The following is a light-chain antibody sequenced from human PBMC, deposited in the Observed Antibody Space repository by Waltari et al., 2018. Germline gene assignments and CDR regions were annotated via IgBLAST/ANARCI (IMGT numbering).Light chain of an antibody. Sequence: QSVLTQPPSVSAAPGQRVTISCSGGRSNIGNYYVSWYRQFPGTAPKLLIYEDTERPAGIAGRFSGSKSGTSAALDITGLRAGDGADYYCGTWDSSLGGAVVGGGTHLTVL. V-gene: IGLV1-51*02. CDR2: EDT. CDR3: GTWDSSLGGAV. J-gene: IGLJ7*01. CDR1: RSNIGNYY.